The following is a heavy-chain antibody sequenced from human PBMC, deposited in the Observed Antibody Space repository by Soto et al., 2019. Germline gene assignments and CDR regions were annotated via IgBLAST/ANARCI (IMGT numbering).Heavy chain of an antibody. Sequence: SVKVSCKASGGTFSSYAISWVRQAPGQGLEWMGGIIPIFGTANYAQKFQGRVTITADESTSTAYMELSSLRSEDTAVYYCARWASGGTVTTQIEDYYYYYMDVWGKGTTVTVS. CDR2: IIPIFGTA. CDR1: GGTFSSYA. V-gene: IGHV1-69*13. J-gene: IGHJ6*03. CDR3: ARWASGGTVTTQIEDYYYYYMDV. D-gene: IGHD4-17*01.